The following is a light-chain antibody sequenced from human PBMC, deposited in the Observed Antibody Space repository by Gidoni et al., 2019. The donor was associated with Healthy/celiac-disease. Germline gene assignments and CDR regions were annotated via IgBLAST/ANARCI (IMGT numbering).Light chain of an antibody. CDR2: GAS. CDR3: QQYGSSPMYT. V-gene: IGKV3-20*01. J-gene: IGKJ2*01. CDR1: QSVSSSY. Sequence: EIVLTQSPGTLSLSPGERATLYCRASQSVSSSYLALYLQKPGQAPRLLIYGASSRATGIPDRFSGSGSGTYFTLTISRLEPEDFAVYYCQQYGSSPMYTFGQGTKLEIK.